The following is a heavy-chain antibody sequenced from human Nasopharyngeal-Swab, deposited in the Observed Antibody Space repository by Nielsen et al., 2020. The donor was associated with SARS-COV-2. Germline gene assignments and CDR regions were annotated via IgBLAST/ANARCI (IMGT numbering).Heavy chain of an antibody. CDR1: GFTFSSYE. CDR2: IKQDGSEK. CDR3: ARDTGGPPNYFDP. J-gene: IGHJ5*02. D-gene: IGHD1-7*01. Sequence: GESLKISCAASGFTFSSYEMNWVRQAPGKGLEWVANIKQDGSEKYYVDSVKGRFTISRDNAKNSLYLQMNSLRAEDTAMYYCARDTGGPPNYFDPWGQGTLVTVSS. V-gene: IGHV3-7*01.